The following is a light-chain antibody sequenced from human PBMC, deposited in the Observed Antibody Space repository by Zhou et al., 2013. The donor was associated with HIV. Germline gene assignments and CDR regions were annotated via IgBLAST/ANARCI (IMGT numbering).Light chain of an antibody. CDR3: LQYHTPPFT. Sequence: DIQMTQSPSSLSASVGDRVTISCRASQSVGKFLNWYQQKPWKAPKLLIFAASSVQSGVPSRFSGSRSGTEFTLTINSLQPEDSATYYCLQYHTPPFTFGPGTKVDIK. CDR1: QSVGKF. CDR2: AAS. V-gene: IGKV1-39*01. J-gene: IGKJ3*01.